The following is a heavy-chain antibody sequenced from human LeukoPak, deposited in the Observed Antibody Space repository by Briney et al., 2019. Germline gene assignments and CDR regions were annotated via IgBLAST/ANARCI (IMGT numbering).Heavy chain of an antibody. CDR1: GGSISSSSYY. D-gene: IGHD3-10*01. J-gene: IGHJ4*02. CDR3: AARNASSGTL. CDR2: TYYSGST. V-gene: IGHV4-39*07. Sequence: PSETLSLTCTVSGGSISSSSYYWGWIRQPPGKGLEWIGSTYYSGSTYYNPSLKSRVTISVDTSKNQFSLKLSSVTAADTAVYYCAARNASSGTLWGQGTLVTVSS.